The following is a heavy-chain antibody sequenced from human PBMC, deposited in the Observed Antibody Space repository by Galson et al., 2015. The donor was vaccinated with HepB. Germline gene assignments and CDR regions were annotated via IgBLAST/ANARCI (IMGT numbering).Heavy chain of an antibody. V-gene: IGHV3-30*04. D-gene: IGHD6-13*01. CDR3: AREQQLVLLDY. CDR1: RFTFSSYA. CDR2: INSDGRNK. J-gene: IGHJ4*02. Sequence: SLRLSCAASRFTFSSYAMHWVRQAPGKGLEWVAVINSDGRNKYYADSVKGRFTISRDNSKSTLYLQMNSLRVEDTAVYYCAREQQLVLLDYWDQGNLVTVSS.